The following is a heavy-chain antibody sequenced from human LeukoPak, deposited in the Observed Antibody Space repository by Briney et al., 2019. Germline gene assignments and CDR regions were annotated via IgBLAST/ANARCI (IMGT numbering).Heavy chain of an antibody. CDR3: ARQDAYCGGDCYFDY. CDR2: IIPIFGTA. V-gene: IGHV1-69*01. D-gene: IGHD2-21*02. J-gene: IGHJ4*02. Sequence: SVKVSCKASGGTFSSYAISWVRQAPGQGLEWMGGIIPIFGTANYAQKFQGRVTITADESTSTAYMELSSLRSEDTTVYYCARQDAYCGGDCYFDYWGQGTLVTVSS. CDR1: GGTFSSYA.